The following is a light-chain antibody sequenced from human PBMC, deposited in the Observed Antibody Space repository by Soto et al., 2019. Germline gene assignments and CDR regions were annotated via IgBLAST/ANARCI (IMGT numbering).Light chain of an antibody. J-gene: IGKJ1*01. CDR3: LHHGSSLWT. V-gene: IGKV3-15*01. CDR1: QSVSSN. Sequence: EIVMTQSPATLSVSPGERATLSCGASQSVSSNLAWYQQKPGQAPRLLIYGASTRATGIPARFSGSGSGTEFTLTISSLQSEDFAMYYCLHHGSSLWTFGQGTKVDI. CDR2: GAS.